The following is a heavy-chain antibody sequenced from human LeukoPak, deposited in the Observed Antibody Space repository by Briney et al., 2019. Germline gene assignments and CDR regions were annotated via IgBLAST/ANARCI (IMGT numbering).Heavy chain of an antibody. CDR3: ARTTEGYCRGGSCYYYYYYMDV. V-gene: IGHV4-59*01. J-gene: IGHJ6*03. Sequence: PSETLSLTCTVSGGSISSYYWSWIRQPPGKGLEWIGYIYYSGSTNYNPSLKSRVTISVDTSKNQFSLRLSSVTAADTAVYYCARTTEGYCRGGSCYYYYYYMDVWGKRTTVTVSS. D-gene: IGHD2-15*01. CDR2: IYYSGST. CDR1: GGSISSYY.